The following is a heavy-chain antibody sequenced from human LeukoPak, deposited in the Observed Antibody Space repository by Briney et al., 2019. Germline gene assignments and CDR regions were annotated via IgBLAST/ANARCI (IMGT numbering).Heavy chain of an antibody. D-gene: IGHD1-26*01. J-gene: IGHJ4*02. CDR3: ARNESVLGTTGLNDFFDD. CDR2: VYYSGST. CDR1: GGSIRGSSDY. V-gene: IGHV4-39*01. Sequence: SETLSLTCTVSGGSIRGSSDYWGWIRQSPGKGLEWIGSVYYSGSTYYNPSLKSRVSISVDTSKNQFHVRLTSVTAADTAVYYCARNESVLGTTGLNDFFDDWGQGTPVTVSS.